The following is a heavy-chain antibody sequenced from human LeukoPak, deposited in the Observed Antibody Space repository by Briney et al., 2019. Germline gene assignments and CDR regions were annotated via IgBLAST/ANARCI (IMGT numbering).Heavy chain of an antibody. CDR2: IWYDGSNK. CDR1: GFTFSSYG. CDR3: ARSRQPRYGGDGLGY. J-gene: IGHJ4*02. V-gene: IGHV3-33*01. Sequence: GRSLRLSCAASGFTFSSYGMHWVRQAPGKGLEWVAVIWYDGSNKYYADSVKGRFTISRDNSKNTLYLQMNSLRAEDTAAYYCARSRQPRYGGDGLGYWGQGTLVTVSS. D-gene: IGHD4-23*01.